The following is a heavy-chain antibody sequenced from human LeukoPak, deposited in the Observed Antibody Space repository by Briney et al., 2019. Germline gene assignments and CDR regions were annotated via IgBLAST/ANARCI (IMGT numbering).Heavy chain of an antibody. Sequence: ASVKVSCKASDYTFTSYGISWVRQAPGQGLEWMGWISAYNGNTNYAQKLQGRVTMTTDTSTSTAYMELRSLRSDDTAVYYCARESPYYYDSSGSRYYYYGMDVWGQGTTVTVSS. CDR2: ISAYNGNT. D-gene: IGHD3-22*01. V-gene: IGHV1-18*01. CDR3: ARESPYYYDSSGSRYYYYGMDV. J-gene: IGHJ6*02. CDR1: DYTFTSYG.